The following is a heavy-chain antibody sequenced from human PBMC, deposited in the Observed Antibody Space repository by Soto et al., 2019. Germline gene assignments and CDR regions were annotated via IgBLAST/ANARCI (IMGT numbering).Heavy chain of an antibody. CDR3: ARDRTTRGDSQYYYYGMDV. D-gene: IGHD2-21*01. J-gene: IGHJ6*02. V-gene: IGHV4-59*01. CDR1: GGSISSYH. CDR2: IYYSRST. Sequence: SETLSLTCTVSGGSISSYHWSWIRQPPGKGLEWIGYIYYSRSTKYNPSLKSRVTISVDTSKNQFSLKLSSVTAADTAVYYCARDRTTRGDSQYYYYGMDVWGQGTTVTVSS.